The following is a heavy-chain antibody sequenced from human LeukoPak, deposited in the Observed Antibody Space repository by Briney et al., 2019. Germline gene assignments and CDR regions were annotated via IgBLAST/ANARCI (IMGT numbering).Heavy chain of an antibody. J-gene: IGHJ3*02. CDR3: ARWTVTTNDAFDI. Sequence: SETLSLTCTVSGGSVSSYYWSWIRQPPGKGLEWIGYIYYSGSTNYNPSLKSRVTISVDTSKNQFSLKLSSVTAADTAVYYCARWTVTTNDAFDIWGQGTMVTVSS. CDR2: IYYSGST. CDR1: GGSVSSYY. D-gene: IGHD4-17*01. V-gene: IGHV4-59*02.